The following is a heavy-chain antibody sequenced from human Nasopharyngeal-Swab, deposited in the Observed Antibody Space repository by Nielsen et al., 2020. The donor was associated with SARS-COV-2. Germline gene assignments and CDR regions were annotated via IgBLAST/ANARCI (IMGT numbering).Heavy chain of an antibody. CDR2: IKKKVYSPTT. CDR1: GFIFSDYF. CDR3: ALIRGAAGS. D-gene: IGHD6-13*01. J-gene: IGHJ5*02. Sequence: GGSLRPSCAPSGFIFSDYFIDWVRPAHGRGLEWFGRIKKKVYSPTTEYAASVTGRYTISRDDAKNSAFLQMNSLKIEDTAVYYCALIRGAAGSWGQGTLVTVHS. V-gene: IGHV3-72*01.